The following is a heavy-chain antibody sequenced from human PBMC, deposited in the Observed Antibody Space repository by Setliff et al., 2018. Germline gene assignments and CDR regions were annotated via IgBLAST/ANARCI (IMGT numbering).Heavy chain of an antibody. V-gene: IGHV3-7*01. CDR1: GFTFSTYW. Sequence: GGSLRLSCAASGFTFSTYWMSWVRQAPGKGLEWVANIKQDGSEKYYVDSVKGRFSISRDNAKNSLDLQMDSLRAEDTAVYYCVRLKGSSTRYYYYGMDVWGQGTTVTVSS. CDR3: VRLKGSSTRYYYYGMDV. CDR2: IKQDGSEK. D-gene: IGHD2-2*01. J-gene: IGHJ6*02.